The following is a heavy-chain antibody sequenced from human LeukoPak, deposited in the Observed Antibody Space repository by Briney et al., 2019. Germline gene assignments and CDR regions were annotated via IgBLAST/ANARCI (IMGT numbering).Heavy chain of an antibody. CDR1: GGTFSSYA. V-gene: IGHV1-69*13. D-gene: IGHD3-22*01. CDR2: IIPIFGTA. CDR3: ARDRTGYDSSGYFELHWFDP. J-gene: IGHJ5*02. Sequence: ASVKVSCKASGGTFSSYAISWVRQAPGQGLEWMGGIIPIFGTANYAQKFQGRVTITADESTSTAYMELSSLRSEDTAVYYCARDRTGYDSSGYFELHWFDPWGQGTLVTVSS.